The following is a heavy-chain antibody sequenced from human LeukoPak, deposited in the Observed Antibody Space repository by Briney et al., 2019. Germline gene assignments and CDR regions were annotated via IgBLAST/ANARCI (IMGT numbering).Heavy chain of an antibody. J-gene: IGHJ3*02. CDR3: ARGGSGSYYPTSAAFDI. D-gene: IGHD3-10*01. Sequence: GASVKVSCKASGGTFSSYAISWVRQAPGQGLEWMGGIIPIFGTANYAQKFQGRVTITADESTSTAYMELSSLRSEDTAVYYCARGGSGSYYPTSAAFDIWGQGTMVTVSS. CDR2: IIPIFGTA. CDR1: GGTFSSYA. V-gene: IGHV1-69*13.